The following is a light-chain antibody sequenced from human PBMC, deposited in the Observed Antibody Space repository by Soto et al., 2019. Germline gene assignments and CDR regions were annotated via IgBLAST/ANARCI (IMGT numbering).Light chain of an antibody. J-gene: IGKJ1*01. CDR3: QQYNSYSGM. Sequence: DIQMTQSTSTLSASFGDRVTITCRASQSISSWLAWYQQKTGKAPKLLIFDASSLESGVPSRFSGNGYGTEFTLTISGLQTDDFASYYCQQYNSYSGMFGQGTKVDIK. V-gene: IGKV1-5*01. CDR1: QSISSW. CDR2: DAS.